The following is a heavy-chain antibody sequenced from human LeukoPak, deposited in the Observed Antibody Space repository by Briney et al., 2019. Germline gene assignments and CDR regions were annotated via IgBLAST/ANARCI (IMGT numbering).Heavy chain of an antibody. CDR3: ARHGTISSESYFDY. Sequence: KPSETLSLTCTVSGGSISSYYWSWVRQPPGKGLEWIGYIYYSGSTNYNPSLKSRVTGFVDTSKNQVSLRLSSVTAADTAVYYCARHGTISSESYFDYWGQGALVTVSS. V-gene: IGHV4-59*08. CDR2: IYYSGST. CDR1: GGSISSYY. J-gene: IGHJ4*02. D-gene: IGHD1-14*01.